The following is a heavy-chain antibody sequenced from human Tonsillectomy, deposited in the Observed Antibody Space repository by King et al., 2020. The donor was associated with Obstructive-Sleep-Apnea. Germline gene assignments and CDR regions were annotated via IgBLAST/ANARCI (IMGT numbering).Heavy chain of an antibody. D-gene: IGHD3-10*01. CDR1: GGSISSGGYY. V-gene: IGHV4-31*03. J-gene: IGHJ4*02. Sequence: VPLQESGPGLVKPSQTLSLTCTVSGGSISSGGYYWSWIRQHPGKGLEWIGYIYYSGSTYYNPSLKSRVTISVDTSKNQFSLKLSSVTAADSAVYYCAREGVRVAFDYWGQGTLVTVSS. CDR2: IYYSGST. CDR3: AREGVRVAFDY.